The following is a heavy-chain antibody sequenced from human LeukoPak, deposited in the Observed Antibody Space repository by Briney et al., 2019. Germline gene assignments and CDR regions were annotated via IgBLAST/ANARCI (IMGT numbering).Heavy chain of an antibody. CDR2: FYYSGRT. J-gene: IGHJ6*03. CDR1: GGSISSSAYH. D-gene: IGHD5-24*01. CDR3: ARDVLLDGYIPLGYMDV. V-gene: IGHV4-39*07. Sequence: PSETLSLTCTVSGGSISSSAYHWGWIRQPPGKGLEWIGSFYYSGRTYYNLSLKSRVTISVDTSKNQFSLKVSSVTAADTAVYYCARDVLLDGYIPLGYMDVWGKGTTVTVSS.